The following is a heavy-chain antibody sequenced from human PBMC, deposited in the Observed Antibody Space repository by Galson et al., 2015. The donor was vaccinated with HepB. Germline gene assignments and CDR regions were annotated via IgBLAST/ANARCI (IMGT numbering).Heavy chain of an antibody. CDR1: GFTFSSYG. Sequence: SLRLSCASSGFTFSSYGMHWVRQAPGKGLEWVAVISYDGSNKYYADSVKGRFTISRDNSKNTLYLQMNRLRAEDTAVYYWAKDRGTGTRPHDAFDIWGQGTMVTVSS. J-gene: IGHJ3*02. D-gene: IGHD1-7*01. CDR3: AKDRGTGTRPHDAFDI. V-gene: IGHV3-30*18. CDR2: ISYDGSNK.